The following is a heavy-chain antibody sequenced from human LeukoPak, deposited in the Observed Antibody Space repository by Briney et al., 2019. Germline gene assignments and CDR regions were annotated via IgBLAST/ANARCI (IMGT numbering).Heavy chain of an antibody. J-gene: IGHJ3*01. CDR1: GFTLSGHS. V-gene: IGHV3-21*01. D-gene: IGHD3-22*01. CDR2: ISPTSAYI. CDR3: ARTIYYYESTSYFPDAFDV. Sequence: GGSLRLSCAATGFTLSGHSMNWVRQAPGKGLDWVSSISPTSAYIYYQDSVKGRFTISRDDAKNSLYLEMDSLRAEDTAVYYCARTIYYYESTSYFPDAFDVWGQGTMVTVSS.